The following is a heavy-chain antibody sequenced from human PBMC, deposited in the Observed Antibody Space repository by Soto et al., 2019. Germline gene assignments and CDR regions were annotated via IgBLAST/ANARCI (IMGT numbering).Heavy chain of an antibody. CDR1: GGTFSSYA. J-gene: IGHJ6*02. CDR3: ARQVLPRSALITKYGMDV. V-gene: IGHV1-69*01. D-gene: IGHD1-20*01. CDR2: IIPIFGTA. Sequence: VQLVQSGAEVKKPGSSVKVSCKASGGTFSSYAISWVRQAPGQGLEWMGGIIPIFGTANYAQKFQGRVTITADESTSTAYMELSSLRSEDTAVYYCARQVLPRSALITKYGMDVWGQGTTVTVSS.